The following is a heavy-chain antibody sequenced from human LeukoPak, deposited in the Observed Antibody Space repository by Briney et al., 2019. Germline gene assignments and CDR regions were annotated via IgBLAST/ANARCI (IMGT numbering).Heavy chain of an antibody. Sequence: PSETLSLTCTVSGGSISSYYWSWIRQPPGKGLEWIGYIYYSGSTNYNPSLKSRVTISVDTSKNQFSLKLSSVTAADTAVYYCARLSAFWSGYYSDDYWGQGTLVTVSS. CDR2: IYYSGST. J-gene: IGHJ4*02. CDR1: GGSISSYY. CDR3: ARLSAFWSGYYSDDY. D-gene: IGHD3-3*01. V-gene: IGHV4-59*08.